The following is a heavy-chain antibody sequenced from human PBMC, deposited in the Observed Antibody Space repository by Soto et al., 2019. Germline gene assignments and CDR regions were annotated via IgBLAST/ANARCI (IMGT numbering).Heavy chain of an antibody. CDR2: ISYTGST. CDR3: ESDPQEPQDPAHSYYAMEV. J-gene: IGHJ6*02. Sequence: SETLSLTCTVSGASISTYFWNWIRQPPGKGLEWIGYISYTGSTNNNPSLKSRVTMSLDTSKNQFSLALNSVTAADTAVYYCESDPQEPQDPAHSYYAMEVWGQGTTVTVSS. CDR1: GASISTYF. V-gene: IGHV4-59*01. D-gene: IGHD1-26*01.